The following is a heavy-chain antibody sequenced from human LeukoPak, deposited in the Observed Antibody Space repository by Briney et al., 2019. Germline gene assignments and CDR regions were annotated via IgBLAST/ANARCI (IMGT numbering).Heavy chain of an antibody. D-gene: IGHD2-2*01. V-gene: IGHV3-33*01. CDR1: GFTFSSYG. CDR3: ARDLWGIVVVPAAIPPPWFDP. Sequence: PGGSLRLSCAASGFTFSSYGMHRVRQAPGKGLEWVAVIWYDGSNKYYADFVKGRFTISRDNSKNTLYLQMNSLRAEDTAVYYCARDLWGIVVVPAAIPPPWFDPWGQGTLVTVSS. CDR2: IWYDGSNK. J-gene: IGHJ5*02.